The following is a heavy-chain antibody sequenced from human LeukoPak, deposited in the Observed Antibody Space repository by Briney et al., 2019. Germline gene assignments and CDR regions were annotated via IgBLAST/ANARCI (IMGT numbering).Heavy chain of an antibody. CDR3: ARGFLGPFDY. CDR2: ISSSGSTI. D-gene: IGHD2-21*01. Sequence: PGGSLRLSCAASGFTFSSYEMNWVRQAPGKGLEWVSYISSSGSTIYYADSVKGRFTISRDNAKNSLYLQMNSLRAKDTAVYYCARGFLGPFDYWGQGTLVTVSS. CDR1: GFTFSSYE. V-gene: IGHV3-48*03. J-gene: IGHJ4*02.